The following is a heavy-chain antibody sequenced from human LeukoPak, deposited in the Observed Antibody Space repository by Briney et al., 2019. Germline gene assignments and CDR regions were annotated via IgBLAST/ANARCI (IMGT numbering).Heavy chain of an antibody. CDR3: ASSSTSWWGAFDI. D-gene: IGHD2-2*01. V-gene: IGHV1-2*02. Sequence: ASVKVSCKASGYTSTGYYMHWVRQAPGQGLEWMGWINPNSGGTNYAQKFQGRVTMTRDTSISTAYMELSRLRSDDTAVYYCASSSTSWWGAFDIWGQGTMVTVSS. CDR2: INPNSGGT. J-gene: IGHJ3*02. CDR1: GYTSTGYY.